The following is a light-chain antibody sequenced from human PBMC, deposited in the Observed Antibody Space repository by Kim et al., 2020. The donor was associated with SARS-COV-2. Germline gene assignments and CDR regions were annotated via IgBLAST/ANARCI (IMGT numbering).Light chain of an antibody. Sequence: GQTITISCTGDSGDVGGYNYVSWYQQYPGKAPKLMIYDVSKRPSGVSNRFSGSKSGNTASLTISGLQAEDEADYYCSSYRRSTTSLFGGGTQLTVL. CDR1: SGDVGGYNY. V-gene: IGLV2-14*04. J-gene: IGLJ2*01. CDR3: SSYRRSTTSL. CDR2: DVS.